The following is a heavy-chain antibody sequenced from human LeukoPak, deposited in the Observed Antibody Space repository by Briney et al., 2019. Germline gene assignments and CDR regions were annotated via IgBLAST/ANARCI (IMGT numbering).Heavy chain of an antibody. V-gene: IGHV3-30*18. D-gene: IGHD6-13*01. CDR1: GFSFSSYV. CDR3: AKGSSSWWLSLDYYYGMDV. J-gene: IGHJ6*02. Sequence: GGSLRLSCVGSGFSFSSYVIHWVRQAPGKGLEWVAVISYDGSNKYYADSVKGRFTISRDNSKNTLYLQMNSLRAEDTAVYYCAKGSSSWWLSLDYYYGMDVWGQGTTVTVSS. CDR2: ISYDGSNK.